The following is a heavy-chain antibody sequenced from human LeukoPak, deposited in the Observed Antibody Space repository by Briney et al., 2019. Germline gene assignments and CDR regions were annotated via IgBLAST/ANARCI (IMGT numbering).Heavy chain of an antibody. D-gene: IGHD3-10*01. V-gene: IGHV4-31*03. CDR1: GGSISSANYY. J-gene: IGHJ4*02. CDR3: ARDVQDYYGTHYYFDY. Sequence: SQTLSLTCTVSGGSISSANYYWSCIRQHPGKGLECIGYIYYSGSTYYNPSLKSRVTISLDTSKNQFSLKLSSVTAADTAVYYCARDVQDYYGTHYYFDYWGQGTLVTVSS. CDR2: IYYSGST.